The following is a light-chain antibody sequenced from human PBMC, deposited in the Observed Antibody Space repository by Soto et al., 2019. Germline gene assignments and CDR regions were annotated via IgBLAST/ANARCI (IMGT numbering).Light chain of an antibody. CDR2: SAS. CDR3: QQRSNWRT. V-gene: IGKV3D-20*02. J-gene: IGKJ1*01. Sequence: EIVLTQSPGTMSLSPGERATLRCTDSQSVTSSFLAWYQQKPGQAPRLLIYSASHRATGLPDRFSGSESGTDFTLTISSLEPEDFAVDYCQQRSNWRTFGQGTKVDIK. CDR1: QSVTSSF.